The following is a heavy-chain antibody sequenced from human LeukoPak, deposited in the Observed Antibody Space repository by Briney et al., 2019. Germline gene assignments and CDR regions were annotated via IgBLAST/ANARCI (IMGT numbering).Heavy chain of an antibody. Sequence: ASVKVSCKASGGTFSSYAISWVRQAPGQGLEWMGRIIPIFGTANCAQKFQGRVTITTDESTSTAYMELSSLRSEDTAVYYCARGYSSSWDDAFDIWGQGTMVTVSS. CDR2: IIPIFGTA. V-gene: IGHV1-69*05. CDR3: ARGYSSSWDDAFDI. J-gene: IGHJ3*02. CDR1: GGTFSSYA. D-gene: IGHD6-13*01.